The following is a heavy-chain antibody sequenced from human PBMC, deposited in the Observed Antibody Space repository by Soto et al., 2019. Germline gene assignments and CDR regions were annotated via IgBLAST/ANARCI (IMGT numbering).Heavy chain of an antibody. J-gene: IGHJ5*02. D-gene: IGHD2-2*01. Sequence: QVQLVESGGGVVQPGRSLRLSCAASGFTFSSYAMHWVRQAPGKGLEWVAVISYDGSNKYYADAVKGRFTISRDNAKNTLYLQMNSLRAEDTAVYYCARDRNIVVVPDAINWFDPWGQGTLVTVSS. V-gene: IGHV3-30-3*01. CDR3: ARDRNIVVVPDAINWFDP. CDR1: GFTFSSYA. CDR2: ISYDGSNK.